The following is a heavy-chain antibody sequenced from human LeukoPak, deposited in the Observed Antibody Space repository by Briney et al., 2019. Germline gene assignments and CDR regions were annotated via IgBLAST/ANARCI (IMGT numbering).Heavy chain of an antibody. Sequence: PGGSLRLSCAASGFTFSSYGMHWVRQAPGKGLEWVAVIWYDGSNKYYADSVKGRFTISRDNSKNTLYLQMNSLRAEDTAVYYCARDSRRFYLWRDDAFDIWGQGTMVTVSS. V-gene: IGHV3-33*01. J-gene: IGHJ3*02. CDR3: ARDSRRFYLWRDDAFDI. CDR1: GFTFSSYG. CDR2: IWYDGSNK. D-gene: IGHD2-21*01.